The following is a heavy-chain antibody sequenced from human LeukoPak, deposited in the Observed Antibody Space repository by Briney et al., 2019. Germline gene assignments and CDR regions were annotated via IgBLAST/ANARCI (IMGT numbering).Heavy chain of an antibody. CDR1: GGSFSGYY. D-gene: IGHD3-3*01. CDR2: INHSGST. Sequence: SETLSLTCAVYGGSFSGYYWSWIRQPPGKGLEWIGEINHSGSTNYNPSLKSRVTISVDTSKNQFSLKLSSVTAADTAVYYCARGRRGTYYDFWSGPAYFDYWGQGTLVTVSS. CDR3: ARGRRGTYYDFWSGPAYFDY. V-gene: IGHV4-34*01. J-gene: IGHJ4*02.